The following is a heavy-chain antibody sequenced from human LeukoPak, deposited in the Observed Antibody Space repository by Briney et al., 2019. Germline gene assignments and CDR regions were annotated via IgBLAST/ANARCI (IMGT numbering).Heavy chain of an antibody. CDR1: GFTFSSYW. V-gene: IGHV3-7*01. Sequence: GGSLRLSCAASGFTFSSYWMIWVRQAPGKGLEWVANINQVGSEKYYVDSVKGRFTISRDNAKNALYLQMNSLRAEDTAVYYCARDSYYDTSGYYYFEYWGQGTLVTVSS. CDR3: ARDSYYDTSGYYYFEY. D-gene: IGHD3-22*01. CDR2: INQVGSEK. J-gene: IGHJ4*02.